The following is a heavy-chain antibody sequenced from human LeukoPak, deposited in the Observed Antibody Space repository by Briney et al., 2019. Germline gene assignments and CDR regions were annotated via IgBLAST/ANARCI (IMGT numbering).Heavy chain of an antibody. J-gene: IGHJ6*02. V-gene: IGHV1-69*04. CDR2: IIPILGIA. D-gene: IGHD5-24*01. CDR3: ARGGDGYPWGYYGMDV. CDR1: GGTFSSYA. Sequence: EASVKVSCKASGGTFSSYAISWVRQAPGQGLEWMGRIIPILGIANYAQKFQGRVTITADKSTSTAYMELSSLRSEDTAVYYCARGGDGYPWGYYGMDVWGQGTTVTVSS.